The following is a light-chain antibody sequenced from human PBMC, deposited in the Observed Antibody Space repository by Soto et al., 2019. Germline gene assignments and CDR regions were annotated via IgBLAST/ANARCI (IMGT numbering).Light chain of an antibody. CDR2: DVD. V-gene: IGLV2-11*01. CDR1: SRDVGGYIY. Sequence: QSALTQPRSVSGPPGQSVSISCTGTSRDVGGYIYVSWYQQYPGKAPKLMIYDVDKRPSGVPDRFSGSKSGNTASLTISGLQAEDEADYYCCSYAGTYVVFGGGTKLTVL. J-gene: IGLJ2*01. CDR3: CSYAGTYVV.